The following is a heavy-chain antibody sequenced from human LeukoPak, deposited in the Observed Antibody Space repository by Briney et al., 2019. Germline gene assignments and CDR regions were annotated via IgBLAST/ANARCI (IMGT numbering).Heavy chain of an antibody. J-gene: IGHJ4*02. CDR2: IYYSGST. CDR1: RGSISSSTYY. CDR3: ARVESGDYVDY. Sequence: SETLSLTCTVSRGSISSSTYYWGWIRQPPGKGLEWIGSIYYSGSTYYNPSLKSRVTISVDTSKNQFSLKLSSVTAADTAVYYCARVESGDYVDYWGQGTLVTVSS. V-gene: IGHV4-39*07. D-gene: IGHD4-17*01.